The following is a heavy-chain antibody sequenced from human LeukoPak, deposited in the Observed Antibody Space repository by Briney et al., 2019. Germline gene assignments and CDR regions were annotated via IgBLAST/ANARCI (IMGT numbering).Heavy chain of an antibody. V-gene: IGHV1-69*13. CDR2: IIPIFGTA. CDR3: ARLGDYSNFRDFDY. J-gene: IGHJ4*02. Sequence: ASVKVSCKASGGTFSSYAISWVRQAPGQGLEWMGGIIPIFGTANYAQKFQGRVTITADESTSTAYMELSSLRSEDTAVYYCARLGDYSNFRDFDYWGQGTLVTVSS. CDR1: GGTFSSYA. D-gene: IGHD4-11*01.